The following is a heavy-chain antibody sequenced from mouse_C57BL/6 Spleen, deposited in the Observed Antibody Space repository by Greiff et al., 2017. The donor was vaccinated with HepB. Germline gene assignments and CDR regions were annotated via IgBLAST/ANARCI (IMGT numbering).Heavy chain of an antibody. J-gene: IGHJ2*01. CDR2: ISDGGSYT. CDR3: ARDAYYSTEGVFDY. V-gene: IGHV5-4*01. Sequence: EVQLVESGGGLVKPGGSLKLSCAASGFTFSSYAMSWVRQTPEKRLEWVATISDGGSYTYYPDNVKGRFTISRDNAKNNLYLQMSHLKSEDTAMYYCARDAYYSTEGVFDYWGQGTTLTVSS. CDR1: GFTFSSYA. D-gene: IGHD2-5*01.